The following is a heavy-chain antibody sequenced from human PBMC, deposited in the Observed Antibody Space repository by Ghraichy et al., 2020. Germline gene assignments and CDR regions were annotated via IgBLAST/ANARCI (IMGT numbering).Heavy chain of an antibody. J-gene: IGHJ5*02. V-gene: IGHV3-13*01. D-gene: IGHD3-22*01. CDR2: IGTAGDT. CDR3: ARGIGGMSSGYGFDP. CDR1: GFTFSNYD. Sequence: GGSLRLSCIASGFTFSNYDMHWVRQPTGKGLEWVSAIGTAGDTYYPGSVKGRFSISREDGKNSLYLQMNSQRAGDTAVYYCARGIGGMSSGYGFDPWGQGTLVTVSS.